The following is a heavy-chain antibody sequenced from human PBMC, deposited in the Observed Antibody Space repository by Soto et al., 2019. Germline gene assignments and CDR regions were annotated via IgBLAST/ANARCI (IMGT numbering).Heavy chain of an antibody. CDR3: ARDVGATGD. CDR1: GYTFTSYP. Sequence: QVQLVQSGAEVKKPGASVKVSCKASGYTFTSYPMHWVRQAPGQRLEWMGWINAGNGNTKYSQKFQGRVTITRDTSARTAHMELRSLRSEDTAVYYCARDVGATGDWGQGTLVTVSS. J-gene: IGHJ4*02. D-gene: IGHD1-26*01. CDR2: INAGNGNT. V-gene: IGHV1-3*01.